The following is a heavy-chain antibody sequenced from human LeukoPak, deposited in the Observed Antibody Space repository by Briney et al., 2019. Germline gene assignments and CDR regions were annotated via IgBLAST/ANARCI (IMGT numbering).Heavy chain of an antibody. CDR2: ISSSRSYI. CDR3: AGYGDYFDY. V-gene: IGHV3-21*01. Sequence: GGSLRLSCAASGFTFSSYRMNWVRQAPGKGLEWVSSISSSRSYIYYADSVEGRFTISRDNAKNSLYLQMNSLRAEDTAVYYCAGYGDYFDYWGQGTLVTVSS. J-gene: IGHJ4*02. D-gene: IGHD4-17*01. CDR1: GFTFSSYR.